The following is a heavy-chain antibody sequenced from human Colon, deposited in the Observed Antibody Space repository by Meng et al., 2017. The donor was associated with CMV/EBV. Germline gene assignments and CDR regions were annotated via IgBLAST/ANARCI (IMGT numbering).Heavy chain of an antibody. Sequence: SETLSLTCTVSGVSIDTYYWSWIRQPPGKGLEWIGYIFHSGDTNYNPSLKSRVTISVDMSRNEFSLKLTSVTAADTAVYYCASDVILGMAGGQGFQRWGQGTLVTVSS. J-gene: IGHJ1*01. D-gene: IGHD5-24*01. CDR3: ASDVILGMAGGQGFQR. CDR2: IFHSGDT. V-gene: IGHV4-59*01. CDR1: GVSIDTYY.